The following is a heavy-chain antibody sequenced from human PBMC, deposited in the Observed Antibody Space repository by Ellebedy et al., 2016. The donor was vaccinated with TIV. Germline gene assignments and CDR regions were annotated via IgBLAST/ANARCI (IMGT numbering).Heavy chain of an antibody. CDR1: GDSIDTGGYY. CDR2: IYYTWRT. V-gene: IGHV4-31*03. CDR3: ARDNSDYGIDAFDI. D-gene: IGHD4-17*01. J-gene: IGHJ3*02. Sequence: SETLSLTCTVSGDSIDTGGYYWSWIRHHPGKGLEWIGYIYYTWRTDYNPSLKSRVTLSIDTSKTQFSLKFTSVTAADTAVYYCARDNSDYGIDAFDIWGHGTMVTVSA.